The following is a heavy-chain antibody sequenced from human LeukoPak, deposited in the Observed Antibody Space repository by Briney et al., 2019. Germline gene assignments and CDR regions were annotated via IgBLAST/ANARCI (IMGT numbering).Heavy chain of an antibody. D-gene: IGHD2/OR15-2a*01. CDR2: INHSGST. Sequence: TSSETLSLTSAVYGGSFSGYYWSWIRQPPGKGLEWIGEINHSGSTNYNPSLKSRVTISVNTSKNQFSLKLSSVTAADTAVYFCARENTWFDPWGQGTLVTVSS. CDR1: GGSFSGYY. V-gene: IGHV4-34*01. CDR3: ARENTWFDP. J-gene: IGHJ5*02.